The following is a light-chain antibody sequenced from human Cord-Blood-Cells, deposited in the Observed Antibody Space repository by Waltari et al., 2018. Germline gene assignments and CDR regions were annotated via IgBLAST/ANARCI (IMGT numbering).Light chain of an antibody. CDR2: RNN. J-gene: IGLJ3*02. Sequence: QSVLTQPPSASGTPGQRVTISCSGSSSNTRSNYVYWYQQLPGTAPKLLIYRNNQRPSGVPDRFSGSKSGTSASLAISGLRSEDEADYYCAAWDDSLSGWVFGGGTKLTVL. CDR3: AAWDDSLSGWV. CDR1: SSNTRSNY. V-gene: IGLV1-47*01.